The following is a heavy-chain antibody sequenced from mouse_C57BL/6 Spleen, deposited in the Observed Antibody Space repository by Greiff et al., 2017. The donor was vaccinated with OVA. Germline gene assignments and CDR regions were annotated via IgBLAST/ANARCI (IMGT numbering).Heavy chain of an antibody. CDR2: IYPGDGDT. V-gene: IGHV1-82*01. CDR3: ARSGTDY. D-gene: IGHD3-2*02. Sequence: QVQLKESGPELVKPGASVKISCKASGYAFSSSWMNWVKQRPGKGLEWIGRIYPGDGDTNYNGKFKGKATLTADKSSSTAYMQLSSLTSEDSAVYFCARSGTDYWGQGTTLTVSS. CDR1: GYAFSSSW. J-gene: IGHJ2*01.